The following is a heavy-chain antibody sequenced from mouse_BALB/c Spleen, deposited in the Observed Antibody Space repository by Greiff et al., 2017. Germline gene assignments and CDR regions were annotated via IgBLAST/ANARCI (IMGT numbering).Heavy chain of an antibody. J-gene: IGHJ1*01. CDR2: IDPANGNT. CDR1: GFNIKDTY. CDR3: ARFPFYWSYCYFDV. V-gene: IGHV14-3*02. Sequence: VQLQQSGAELVKPGASVKLSCTASGFNIKDTYMHWVKQRPEQGLEWIGRIDPANGNTKYDPKFQGKATITADTSSNTAYLQLSSLTSEDTAVYYCARFPFYWSYCYFDVWGAGTTVTVSS. D-gene: IGHD2-3*01.